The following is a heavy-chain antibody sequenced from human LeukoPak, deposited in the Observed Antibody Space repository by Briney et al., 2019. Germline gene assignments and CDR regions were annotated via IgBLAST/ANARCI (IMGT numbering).Heavy chain of an antibody. CDR3: ARDFGSGHDADY. D-gene: IGHD5-12*01. CDR2: IYHSGST. CDR1: GGSISSSNW. Sequence: TPSETLSLTCTVSGGSISSSNWWSWVRQPPGKGLEWIGEIYHSGSTNYNPSLKSRVAISIDKSKNQFSLKLSSVTAADTAMYYCARDFGSGHDADYWGQGTLVTVSS. J-gene: IGHJ4*02. V-gene: IGHV4-4*02.